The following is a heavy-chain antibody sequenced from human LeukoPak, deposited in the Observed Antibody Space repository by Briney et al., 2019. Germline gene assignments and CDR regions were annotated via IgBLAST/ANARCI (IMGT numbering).Heavy chain of an antibody. CDR1: GGSISSYY. Sequence: SETLSLTCTVSGGSISSYYWSWIRQPPGKGLEWIGYIYYSGSTNYNPTLKSRVTISVDTSKNQFSLKLSSVTAADTAVYYCARVEVVVPAVIFWFAPGGQEPLAPVSS. CDR2: IYYSGST. J-gene: IGHJ5*02. D-gene: IGHD2-2*02. CDR3: ARVEVVVPAVIFWFAP. V-gene: IGHV4-59*01.